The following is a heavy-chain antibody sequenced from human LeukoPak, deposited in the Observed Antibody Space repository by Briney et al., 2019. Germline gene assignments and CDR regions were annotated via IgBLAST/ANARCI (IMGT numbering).Heavy chain of an antibody. J-gene: IGHJ3*02. D-gene: IGHD3-22*01. CDR2: IYYSGSS. CDR3: ARSSNYDSSGYYYHAFDI. V-gene: IGHV4-59*01. Sequence: PSETLSLTCTVSGGSISTYYWSWIRKPPGKGLEWIGYIYYSGSSDHNPSLKSRVTMSVDTSKNQFSLNLSPVNTADTAVYYCARSSNYDSSGYYYHAFDIWGPGTVVTVSS. CDR1: GGSISTYY.